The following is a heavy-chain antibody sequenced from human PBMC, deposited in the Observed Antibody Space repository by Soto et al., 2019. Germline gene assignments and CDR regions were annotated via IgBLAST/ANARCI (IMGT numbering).Heavy chain of an antibody. CDR3: AKDRVSSWYGEMYYFDY. CDR2: ISYDGSNR. D-gene: IGHD6-13*01. Sequence: GGSLRLSCAASGFTFSSYGMHWVRQAPGKGLEWVAVISYDGSNRYYADSVKGRFTISRDNSKNTLYLQMNSLRAEDTAVYYCAKDRVSSWYGEMYYFDYWGQGTLVTVSS. V-gene: IGHV3-30*18. J-gene: IGHJ4*02. CDR1: GFTFSSYG.